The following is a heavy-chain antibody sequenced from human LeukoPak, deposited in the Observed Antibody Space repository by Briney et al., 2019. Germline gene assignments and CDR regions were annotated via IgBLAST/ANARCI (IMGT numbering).Heavy chain of an antibody. CDR3: ARDGGYSGYDGNDY. D-gene: IGHD5-12*01. CDR1: GYSISSGYY. Sequence: SETLSLTCTVSGYSISSGYYWGWIRQPPGKGLEWIGIIYHSGSTYYNPSLKSRVTLSVDTSKNRFSLKLNSVTAADTAVYYCARDGGYSGYDGNDYWGQGTLVTVSS. CDR2: IYHSGST. V-gene: IGHV4-38-2*02. J-gene: IGHJ4*02.